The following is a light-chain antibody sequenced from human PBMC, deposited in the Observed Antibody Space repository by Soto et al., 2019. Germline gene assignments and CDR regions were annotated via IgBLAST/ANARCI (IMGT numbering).Light chain of an antibody. Sequence: QSALTQPPSASGSPGQSVAISCTGTSSDVGGYNYVSWYQQHPGKAPKLMIYEVNKRPSGVPDRFSGSKSGNTASLTVSGLQAEDEADYHCSSYGGNDWVFGGGTKVTVL. V-gene: IGLV2-8*01. CDR3: SSYGGNDWV. J-gene: IGLJ3*02. CDR2: EVN. CDR1: SSDVGGYNY.